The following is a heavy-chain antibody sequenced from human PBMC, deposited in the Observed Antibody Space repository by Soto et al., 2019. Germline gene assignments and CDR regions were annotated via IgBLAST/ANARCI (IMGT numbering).Heavy chain of an antibody. J-gene: IGHJ3*01. D-gene: IGHD3-22*01. CDR1: GGIFGSHG. V-gene: IGHV1-69*01. CDR3: VRDRRIYYSDPHDEFVASDYEV. Sequence: QVQLIQSEAEVKKPGSSVRVSCTASGGIFGSHGFSWVRQAPGQRLEWVGGFIPIFRTLTYTEKFQARVRIAADDSTNTVYFDMSSLTSEDTAVYYCVRDRRIYYSDPHDEFVASDYEVWGQGTMVSVSS. CDR2: FIPIFRTL.